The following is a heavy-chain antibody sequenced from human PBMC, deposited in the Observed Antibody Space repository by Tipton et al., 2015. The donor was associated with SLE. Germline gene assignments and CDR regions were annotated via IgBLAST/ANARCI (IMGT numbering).Heavy chain of an antibody. CDR3: VRVSSGGHFDL. Sequence: TLSLTCTVSGDSIDMNSHYWGWIRQPPGKGLEWIGSIYYSGNTYHNPSLKSRVTISIDTSKNQFSLNLNSVTAADTAVYYCVRVSSGGHFDLWGRGTPVTVSS. J-gene: IGHJ2*01. V-gene: IGHV4-39*07. CDR2: IYYSGNT. D-gene: IGHD5/OR15-5a*01. CDR1: GDSIDMNSHY.